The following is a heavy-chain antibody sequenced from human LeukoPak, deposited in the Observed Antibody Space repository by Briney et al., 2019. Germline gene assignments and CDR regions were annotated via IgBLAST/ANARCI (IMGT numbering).Heavy chain of an antibody. V-gene: IGHV4-4*07. CDR3: ARAKDNYRGNDAFDI. Sequence: SETLSLTCTVSGGSISTYYWSWIRQPAGKGLEWIGRIYSTGGTNYNPSLKSRVTMSVDTSKNQFSLKLTSVTAADTAVYYCARAKDNYRGNDAFDIWGQGTEVTVSS. D-gene: IGHD4/OR15-4a*01. J-gene: IGHJ3*02. CDR1: GGSISTYY. CDR2: IYSTGGT.